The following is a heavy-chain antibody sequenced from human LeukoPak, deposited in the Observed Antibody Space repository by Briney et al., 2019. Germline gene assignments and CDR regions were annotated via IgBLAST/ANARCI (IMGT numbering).Heavy chain of an antibody. Sequence: PGGSLRLSCAASGFTFSSYAMSWVRQAPGKGLEWVSAISGSGGSTYYADSVKGRFTISRDNSKNTLYLQMNSLRAEDTAVYYCEKGPVAETYYDILTGYYRTEYFQHWGQGTLVTVSS. J-gene: IGHJ1*01. CDR3: EKGPVAETYYDILTGYYRTEYFQH. CDR2: ISGSGGST. CDR1: GFTFSSYA. D-gene: IGHD3-9*01. V-gene: IGHV3-23*01.